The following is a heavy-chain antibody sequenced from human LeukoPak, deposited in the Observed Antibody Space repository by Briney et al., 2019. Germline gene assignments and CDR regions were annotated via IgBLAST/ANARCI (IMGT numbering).Heavy chain of an antibody. Sequence: PSETLSLTCTVSGGSISSYYWSWIRQPPGKGLEWIGYIYHSGSTYCNPSLKSRVTISVDRSKNQFSLKLSSVTAADTAVYYCARAAARLIEDYVWGSYRHDAFDIWGQGTMVTVSS. D-gene: IGHD3-16*02. J-gene: IGHJ3*02. CDR3: ARAAARLIEDYVWGSYRHDAFDI. V-gene: IGHV4-59*12. CDR1: GGSISSYY. CDR2: IYHSGST.